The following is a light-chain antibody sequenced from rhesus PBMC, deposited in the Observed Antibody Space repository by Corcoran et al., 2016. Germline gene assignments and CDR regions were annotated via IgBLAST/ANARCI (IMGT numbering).Light chain of an antibody. J-gene: IGKJ1*01. Sequence: DVVVTQSPLSLPITPGQPASISCRSSQSLVHSNGNTYLSWYKQKQGQPPTLRSYKVSNRDSGVPDRFRGGGAGTVFTLKISRVEAEDVGVYYCGQGTHWPRTFGQGTKVEIK. CDR2: KVS. CDR3: GQGTHWPRT. V-gene: IGKV2-64*01. CDR1: QSLVHSNGNTY.